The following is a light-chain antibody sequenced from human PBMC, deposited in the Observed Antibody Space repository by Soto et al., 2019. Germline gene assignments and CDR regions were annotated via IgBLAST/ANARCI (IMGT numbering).Light chain of an antibody. CDR1: QSLLHTNGHNF. Sequence: IVMTQSPLSLTASPGEPASISCRSSQSLLHTNGHNFLDWYLQKPGQSPQLLIYMGSYRTSGAPDRVSGRGSGTYCTLEFSKVDAEDAGPYYGMQGQQTPITFGQGTRLEIK. CDR2: MGS. CDR3: MQGQQTPIT. V-gene: IGKV2-28*01. J-gene: IGKJ5*01.